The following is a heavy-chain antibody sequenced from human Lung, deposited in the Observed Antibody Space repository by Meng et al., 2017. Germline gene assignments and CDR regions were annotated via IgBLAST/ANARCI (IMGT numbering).Heavy chain of an antibody. Sequence: QGQLGQSGAGGKRPGASVKVSCEASGYTLSSDGFSWVRQAPGQGLEWLGWINTYNGKTDYAQKFQGRITMTTDTFTSTAYMKLRNLRSDDTAVYYCATRGNPYLNCWGQGTLVTVSS. V-gene: IGHV1-18*01. J-gene: IGHJ4*02. CDR2: INTYNGKT. CDR3: ATRGNPYLNC. CDR1: GYTLSSDG.